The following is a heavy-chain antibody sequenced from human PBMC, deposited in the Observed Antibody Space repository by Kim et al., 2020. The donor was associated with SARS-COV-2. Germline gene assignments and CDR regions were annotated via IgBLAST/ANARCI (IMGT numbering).Heavy chain of an antibody. V-gene: IGHV4-59*13. CDR3: ATLYGARNY. D-gene: IGHD4-17*01. CDR2: IYYSGST. CDR1: GGSISSYY. Sequence: SETLSLTCTVSGGSISSYYWSWIRQPPGKGLEWIGYIYYSGSTNYNPSLKSRVTISVDTSKNQFSLKLSSVTAADTAVYYCATLYGARNYWGQGTLVTVSS. J-gene: IGHJ4*02.